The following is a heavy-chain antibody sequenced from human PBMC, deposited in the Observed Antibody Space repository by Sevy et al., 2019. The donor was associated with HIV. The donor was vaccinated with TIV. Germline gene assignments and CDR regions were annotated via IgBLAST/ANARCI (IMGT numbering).Heavy chain of an antibody. D-gene: IGHD1-1*01. V-gene: IGHV3-7*01. CDR1: GFTFGDYW. J-gene: IGHJ4*02. Sequence: GGSLRLSCTASGFTFGDYWMNWVRQAPGKGLEWVGNIKEDGSETYYVDSVKGRFTISRDNAKNSLYLQMNSLRAEDTAVYYCAKGVHSWGQGTLVTVSS. CDR2: IKEDGSET. CDR3: AKGVHS.